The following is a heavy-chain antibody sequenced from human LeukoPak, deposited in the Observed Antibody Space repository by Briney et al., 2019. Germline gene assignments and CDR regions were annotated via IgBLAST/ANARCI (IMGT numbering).Heavy chain of an antibody. CDR2: IYPGDSDT. CDR3: ARLYATWFDP. Sequence: PGDSLKISCKGSGYSFTSYWIGWVRQMPGKGLGWMGIIYPGDSDTRYSPPFQGQVTISAEKSISTAYLQWPSLKASDTAMYYCARLYATWFDPWGQGTLVTVSS. CDR1: GYSFTSYW. V-gene: IGHV5-51*01. D-gene: IGHD5/OR15-5a*01. J-gene: IGHJ5*02.